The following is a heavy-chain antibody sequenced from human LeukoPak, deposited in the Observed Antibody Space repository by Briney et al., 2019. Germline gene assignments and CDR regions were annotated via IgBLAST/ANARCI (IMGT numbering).Heavy chain of an antibody. V-gene: IGHV4-39*07. CDR1: GGSISSSSYY. D-gene: IGHD3-3*01. CDR3: ARDFRGGYDFWSGYYTPYYFGY. J-gene: IGHJ4*02. CDR2: IYYSGST. Sequence: SETLSLTCTVSGGSISSSSYYWGWIRQPPGKGLEWIGGIYYSGSTYYNPSLKSRVTISVDTSKNQFSLKLSSVTAADTAVYYCARDFRGGYDFWSGYYTPYYFGYWGQGTLVTVSP.